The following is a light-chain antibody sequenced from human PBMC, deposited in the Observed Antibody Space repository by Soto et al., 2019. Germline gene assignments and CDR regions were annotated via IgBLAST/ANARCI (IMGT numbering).Light chain of an antibody. CDR3: SSYTSSSIDYV. Sequence: QSALTQPASVSGSPGQSITISCTGTSSDVGGYNYVSWYQQHPGKAPKLMIYEVSNRPSGVSPRVSGSKFGNTASLTIAGLQAEDAADYYCSSYTSSSIDYVFASGTKVTVL. V-gene: IGLV2-14*01. CDR1: SSDVGGYNY. J-gene: IGLJ1*01. CDR2: EVS.